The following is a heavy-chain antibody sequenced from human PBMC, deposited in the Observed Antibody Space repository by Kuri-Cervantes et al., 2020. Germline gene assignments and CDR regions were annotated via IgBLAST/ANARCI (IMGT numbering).Heavy chain of an antibody. CDR1: GFTFSSYN. CDR2: ISSTSSTI. D-gene: IGHD3-10*01. Sequence: LSLTCAASGFTFSSYNMNWVRQAPGKGLEWISYISSTSSTIYYADSVKGRFSISRDNSKNTLYLQMGRLRAEDMAVYYCARVFYGSGRLNDAFDIWGQGTMVTVSS. J-gene: IGHJ3*02. CDR3: ARVFYGSGRLNDAFDI. V-gene: IGHV3-48*01.